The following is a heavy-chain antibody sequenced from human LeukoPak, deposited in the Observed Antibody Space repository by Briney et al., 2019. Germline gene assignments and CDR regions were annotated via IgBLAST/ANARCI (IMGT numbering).Heavy chain of an antibody. D-gene: IGHD3-22*01. J-gene: IGHJ4*02. V-gene: IGHV1-18*01. Sequence: ASVKVSCKASGYTFTSYGISWVRQAPGQGLEWMGWISAYNGNTNYAQKLQGRVTMTTDTSTSTAYMELSRLRSDDTAVYYCARGPPMIVVVIGTDYWGQGTLVTVSS. CDR2: ISAYNGNT. CDR1: GYTFTSYG. CDR3: ARGPPMIVVVIGTDY.